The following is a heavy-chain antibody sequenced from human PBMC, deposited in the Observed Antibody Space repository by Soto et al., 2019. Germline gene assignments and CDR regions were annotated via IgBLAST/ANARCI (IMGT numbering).Heavy chain of an antibody. CDR3: TRVETQYYDFWSGPLAEYYFDY. D-gene: IGHD3-3*01. J-gene: IGHJ4*02. Sequence: PGGSLRLACTASGFTFGYYAMSGVRQAPGKGLEWGCFIRSKAYGGTTEYAASVKGRFTISRDNSKSIAYLQMNSLKTEDTAVYYCTRVETQYYDFWSGPLAEYYFDYWGQGTLVTVSS. CDR2: IRSKAYGGTT. CDR1: GFTFGYYA. V-gene: IGHV3-49*04.